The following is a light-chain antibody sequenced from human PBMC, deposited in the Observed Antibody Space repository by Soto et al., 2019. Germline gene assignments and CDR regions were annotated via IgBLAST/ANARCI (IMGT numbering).Light chain of an antibody. CDR3: QSYDSSLSGWV. J-gene: IGLJ3*02. Sequence: QSVLTQPPSVSGAPGQRVTISCTGSSSNFGTGYAVHWYQQLPGTAPKLLIYANSNRPSGVPDRFSGSKSGTSASLAITGRQAEDEADYYCQSYDSSLSGWVFGGGTKLTVL. CDR2: ANS. CDR1: SSNFGTGYA. V-gene: IGLV1-40*01.